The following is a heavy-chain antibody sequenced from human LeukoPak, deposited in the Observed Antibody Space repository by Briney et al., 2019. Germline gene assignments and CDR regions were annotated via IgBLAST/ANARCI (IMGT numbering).Heavy chain of an antibody. V-gene: IGHV3-21*01. CDR3: ARDGSRIDEIRGSPFDY. CDR2: INSRSSHI. D-gene: IGHD3-10*01. J-gene: IGHJ4*02. Sequence: GGSLRVSCVASGFTFSSYTMNWVRQAPGKGLEWVSRINSRSSHIYYADSVKGRFTISRDNAKNSLSLQMNSLRAEDTAIYYCARDGSRIDEIRGSPFDYWGQGTLVTVSS. CDR1: GFTFSSYT.